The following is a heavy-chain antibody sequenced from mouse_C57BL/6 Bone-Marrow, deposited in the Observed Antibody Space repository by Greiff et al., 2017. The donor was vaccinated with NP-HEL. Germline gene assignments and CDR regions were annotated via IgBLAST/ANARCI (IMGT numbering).Heavy chain of an antibody. V-gene: IGHV1-82*01. D-gene: IGHD3-2*02. CDR3: ARWGGDSSGYLDY. Sequence: QVQLQQSGPELVKPGASVKISCKASGYAFSSSWMNWVKQRPGKGLEWIGRIYPGDGDTNYNGKFKGKATLTADKSSSTAYMQLSSLPSEDSAVYFCARWGGDSSGYLDYWGQGTTLTVSS. CDR1: GYAFSSSW. CDR2: IYPGDGDT. J-gene: IGHJ2*01.